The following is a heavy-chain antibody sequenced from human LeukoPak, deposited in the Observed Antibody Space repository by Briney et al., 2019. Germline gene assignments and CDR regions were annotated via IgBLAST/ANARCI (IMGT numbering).Heavy chain of an antibody. Sequence: GGSLRLSCAASGFTLSSYSMNWFRQAPGKGLDWVSYISSGSSNIYYADSMRGRLTIAGDNAKNSLFLQMNSLRAEDTAVYYCARGENYYESGSSVLPFDYWGQGTLVTVSS. CDR1: GFTLSSYS. V-gene: IGHV3-21*01. J-gene: IGHJ4*02. CDR3: ARGENYYESGSSVLPFDY. D-gene: IGHD3-10*01. CDR2: ISSGSSNI.